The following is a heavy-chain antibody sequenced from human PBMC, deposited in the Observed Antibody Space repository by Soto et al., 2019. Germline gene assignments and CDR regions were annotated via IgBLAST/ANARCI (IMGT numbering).Heavy chain of an antibody. CDR3: AHVLVVVANYGMDV. Sequence: QITLKESGPTLVKPTQTLTLTCTFSGFSLSTSGVGVGWIRQPPGKALEWLALIYWDDDKRYSPSLTSRLTITKDTCKNQVVPTMTNMDPVDTATYYCAHVLVVVANYGMDVWGQGTTVTVS. CDR1: GFSLSTSGVG. D-gene: IGHD2-15*01. V-gene: IGHV2-5*02. CDR2: IYWDDDK. J-gene: IGHJ6*02.